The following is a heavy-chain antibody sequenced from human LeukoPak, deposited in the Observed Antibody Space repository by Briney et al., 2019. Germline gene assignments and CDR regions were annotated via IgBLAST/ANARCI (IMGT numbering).Heavy chain of an antibody. CDR2: IYYSGST. CDR3: ARHFGDYYDSSGYPLYYYGMDV. Sequence: SETLSLTCTVSGGSISSYYWSWLRQPPGKGLEWIGYIYYSGSTNYNPSLKSRVTISVDTSKNQSSLKLSSVTAADTAVYYCARHFGDYYDSSGYPLYYYGMDVWGQGTTVTVSS. V-gene: IGHV4-59*08. CDR1: GGSISSYY. J-gene: IGHJ6*02. D-gene: IGHD3-22*01.